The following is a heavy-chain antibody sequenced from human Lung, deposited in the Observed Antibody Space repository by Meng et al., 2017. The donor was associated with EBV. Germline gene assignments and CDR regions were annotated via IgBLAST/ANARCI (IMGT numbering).Heavy chain of an antibody. Sequence: QVQLVRYGAWVKKPGASVKDSCQASGYTSTSYGISWVRQAPGQGLEWMGWISAYNGNTNYAQKLQGRVTMTTDTSTSTAYMELRSLRSDDTAVYYGAASSSSWYQNWFDPWGQGTLVTVSS. V-gene: IGHV1-18*01. J-gene: IGHJ5*02. D-gene: IGHD6-13*01. CDR1: GYTSTSYG. CDR2: ISAYNGNT. CDR3: AASSSSWYQNWFDP.